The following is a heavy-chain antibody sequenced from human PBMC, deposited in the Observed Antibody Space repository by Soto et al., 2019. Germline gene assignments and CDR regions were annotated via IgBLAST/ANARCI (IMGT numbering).Heavy chain of an antibody. CDR3: ARGVGGRGNYYYYGMDV. CDR1: GFTFSSYG. CDR2: IWYDGSNK. Sequence: QVQLVESGGGVVQPGRSLRLSCAASGFTFSSYGMHWVRQAPGKGLEWVAVIWYDGSNKYYADSVKGRFTISRDNSKNPLYLQMNSLRAEDTAVYYCARGVGGRGNYYYYGMDVWGQGTTVTVSS. V-gene: IGHV3-33*01. J-gene: IGHJ6*02. D-gene: IGHD3-16*01.